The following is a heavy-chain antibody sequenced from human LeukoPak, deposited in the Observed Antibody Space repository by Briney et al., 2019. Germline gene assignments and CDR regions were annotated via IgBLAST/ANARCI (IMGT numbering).Heavy chain of an antibody. J-gene: IGHJ6*02. CDR1: GGPISSYY. V-gene: IGHV4-4*07. Sequence: SETLSLTCTVSGGPISSYYWSWIRQPAGKGLEWIGRIYTSGSTNYNPSLKSRVTMSVDTSKNQFSLKLSSVTAADTAVYYCARDSTYDFWTANGMDVWGQGTTVTVSS. CDR2: IYTSGST. D-gene: IGHD3-3*01. CDR3: ARDSTYDFWTANGMDV.